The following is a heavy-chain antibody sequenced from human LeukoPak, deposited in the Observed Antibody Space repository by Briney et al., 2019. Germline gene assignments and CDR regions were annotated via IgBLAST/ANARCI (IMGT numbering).Heavy chain of an antibody. J-gene: IGHJ2*01. CDR1: GFTFSSYW. Sequence: PGGSLRLSCAASGFTFSSYWMHWVRQAPGKGLVWVSRIHSDGSGTSYADSVKGRFTISRDNAKNTLYLQMNSLRAEDTAVYYCARAGVVGGTFYWYFDLWGRGTLVTVSS. CDR3: ARAGVVGGTFYWYFDL. CDR2: IHSDGSGT. D-gene: IGHD1-26*01. V-gene: IGHV3-74*01.